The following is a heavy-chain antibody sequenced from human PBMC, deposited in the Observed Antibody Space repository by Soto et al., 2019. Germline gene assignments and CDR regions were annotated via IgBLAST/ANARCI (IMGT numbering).Heavy chain of an antibody. J-gene: IGHJ6*02. CDR2: IIPIFGTA. CDR3: ASGITAGTTAYYYYGMDV. CDR1: GGTFSSYA. Sequence: QVQLVQSGAEVKKPGSSVKVSCKASGGTFSSYAISWVRQAPGQGLEWMGGIIPIFGTANYAQKFQGRVTITADKSTSTAYMELSSLRSEDTAVYSCASGITAGTTAYYYYGMDVWGQGTTVTVSS. D-gene: IGHD1-1*01. V-gene: IGHV1-69*06.